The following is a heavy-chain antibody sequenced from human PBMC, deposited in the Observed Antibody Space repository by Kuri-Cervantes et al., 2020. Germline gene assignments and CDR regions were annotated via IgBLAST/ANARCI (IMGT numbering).Heavy chain of an antibody. D-gene: IGHD1-14*01. Sequence: ASVKVSCKASGYTFTSYYMHWVRQAPGQGLEWMGIINPSGGSTSYAQKFQGRVTMTRDTSTSTLYMELNSLRSDDTAMYYCATEGTSHSIGAADGVFDYWGQGTLVTVSS. CDR1: GYTFTSYY. V-gene: IGHV1-46*01. CDR2: INPSGGST. CDR3: ATEGTSHSIGAADGVFDY. J-gene: IGHJ4*02.